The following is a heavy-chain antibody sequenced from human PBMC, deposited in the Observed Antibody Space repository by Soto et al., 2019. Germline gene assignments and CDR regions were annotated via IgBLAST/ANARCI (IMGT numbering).Heavy chain of an antibody. Sequence: SETLSLTCAVYGGSFSGYYWSWIRQPPGKGLEWIGEINHSGSTNYNPSLKSRVTISVDTSKNQFSLKLSSVTAADTAVYYCARGLSVATIPNYFDYWGQGTLVTVSS. D-gene: IGHD5-12*01. V-gene: IGHV4-34*01. CDR3: ARGLSVATIPNYFDY. J-gene: IGHJ4*02. CDR2: INHSGST. CDR1: GGSFSGYY.